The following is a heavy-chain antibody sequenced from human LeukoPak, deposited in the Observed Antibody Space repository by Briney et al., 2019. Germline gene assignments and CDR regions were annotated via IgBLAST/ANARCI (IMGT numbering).Heavy chain of an antibody. V-gene: IGHV4-34*01. CDR3: ARGRNYVWGSYRFDY. J-gene: IGHJ4*02. Sequence: SETLSLTCAVYGGSFSGYYWSWIHQPPGKGLEWIGEINHSGSTNYNPSLKSRVTISVDTSKNQFSLKLSSVTAADTAVYYCARGRNYVWGSYRFDYWGQGTLVTVSS. CDR1: GGSFSGYY. CDR2: INHSGST. D-gene: IGHD3-16*02.